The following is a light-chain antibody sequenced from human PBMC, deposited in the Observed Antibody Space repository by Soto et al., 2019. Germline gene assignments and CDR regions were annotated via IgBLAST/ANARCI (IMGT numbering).Light chain of an antibody. CDR1: QSVSSSY. Sequence: EVVLTQSPATLSLSPGELATLSCRASQSVSSSYLAWYQQKPGQAPRLPIYGASNRATGIPDRFSGSGSGTDFTLTISRLEPEDFAVYYCQQYGSSGTFGQGTTVDNK. CDR2: GAS. J-gene: IGKJ1*01. V-gene: IGKV3-20*01. CDR3: QQYGSSGT.